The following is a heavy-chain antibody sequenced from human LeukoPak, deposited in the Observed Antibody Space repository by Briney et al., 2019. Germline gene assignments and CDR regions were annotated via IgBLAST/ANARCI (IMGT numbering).Heavy chain of an antibody. Sequence: SETLSLTCAVYGGSFSGYYWSWIRQPPGKGLEWIGEINHSGSTNYNPSLKSRVTISVDTSKNQFSLKLSSVTAADTAVYYCARGLYGHYYDSSGYRLDYWGQGTLVTVSS. CDR1: GGSFSGYY. J-gene: IGHJ4*02. CDR3: ARGLYGHYYDSSGYRLDY. D-gene: IGHD3-22*01. V-gene: IGHV4-34*01. CDR2: INHSGST.